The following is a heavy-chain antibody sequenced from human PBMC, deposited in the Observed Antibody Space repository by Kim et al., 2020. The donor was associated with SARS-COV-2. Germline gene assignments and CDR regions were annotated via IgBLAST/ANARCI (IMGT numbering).Heavy chain of an antibody. D-gene: IGHD2-2*01. CDR2: ISYSGNS. Sequence: SETLSLTCSVSGGSIRSGGKFWTWIRQHPAKGLEWIGYISYSGNSHYSPSLRSRVSISLQTSENQFSLELTSVTAADTAVYYCARSQPLDSWGQGILVTVSS. CDR3: ARSQPLDS. CDR1: GGSIRSGGKF. J-gene: IGHJ4*02. V-gene: IGHV4-31*03.